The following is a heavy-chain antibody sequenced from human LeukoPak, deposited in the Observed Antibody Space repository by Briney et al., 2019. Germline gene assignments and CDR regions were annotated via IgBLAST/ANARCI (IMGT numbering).Heavy chain of an antibody. Sequence: SQTLSLTCTVSGYSITRGSYWGWIRQPPGKGLEWIANIYHSGSTYYNPSLKSRVTISVDTSKNQFSLKLSSVTAADTAVYYCARHHFNDILTGYYYFDYWGQGTLVTVSS. J-gene: IGHJ4*02. CDR3: ARHHFNDILTGYYYFDY. CDR1: GYSITRGSY. D-gene: IGHD3-9*01. CDR2: IYHSGST. V-gene: IGHV4-38-2*02.